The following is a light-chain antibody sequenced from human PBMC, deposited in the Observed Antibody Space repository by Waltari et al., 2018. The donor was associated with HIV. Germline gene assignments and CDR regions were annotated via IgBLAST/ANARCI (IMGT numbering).Light chain of an antibody. CDR1: SSNIGAGYD. CDR3: QSYDSSLSVWV. Sequence: QSVLTQPPSVSGAPGQRVTISCPGSSSNIGAGYDVHWYQQIPGTAPNLLIYGTSHRPSGVPDRFSGSKSGTSASLAITGLQAEDEADYYCQSYDSSLSVWVFGGGTKLTVL. J-gene: IGLJ3*02. V-gene: IGLV1-40*01. CDR2: GTS.